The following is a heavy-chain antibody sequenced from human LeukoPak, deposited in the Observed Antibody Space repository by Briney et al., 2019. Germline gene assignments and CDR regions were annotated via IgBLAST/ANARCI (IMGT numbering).Heavy chain of an antibody. CDR1: GYTFTSYY. Sequence: GASVKVSCKASGYTFTSYYMHWVRQAPGQGLEWMGWIYPNSGDTNYAQKFQGRVTMTRDTSISTAYMELSRLRSDDTAMYYCARDEWELLSWFDPWGQGTLVTVSS. D-gene: IGHD1-26*01. V-gene: IGHV1-2*02. CDR3: ARDEWELLSWFDP. CDR2: IYPNSGDT. J-gene: IGHJ5*02.